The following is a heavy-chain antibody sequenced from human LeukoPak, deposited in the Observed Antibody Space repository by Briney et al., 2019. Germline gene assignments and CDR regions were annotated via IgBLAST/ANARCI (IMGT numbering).Heavy chain of an antibody. CDR3: ARDLDSSGWYLYFHH. CDR2: INPNTGAT. J-gene: IGHJ1*01. CDR1: GYTFTGYY. D-gene: IGHD6-19*01. V-gene: IGHV1-2*02. Sequence: ASVKVPCKASGYTFTGYYMHWVRQAPGQGLEWMGWINPNTGATNYGQIFQGRVTMTRDTSTSTAYMELGRLRSDDTAVYYCARDLDSSGWYLYFHHWGQGTLVTVSS.